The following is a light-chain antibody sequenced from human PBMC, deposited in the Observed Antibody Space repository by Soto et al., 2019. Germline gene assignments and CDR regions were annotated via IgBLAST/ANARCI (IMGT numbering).Light chain of an antibody. J-gene: IGLJ3*02. CDR1: SSNVGAGYD. Sequence: QSVLTQPPSVSGAPGQRVTISCTGISSNVGAGYDVHWYQQLPGAAPKLLIYGNTNRPSGVPDRFSGSKSGTSASLAITGLQAEDEADYYCQSYDNSLTAWVFGGGTKVTVL. V-gene: IGLV1-40*01. CDR3: QSYDNSLTAWV. CDR2: GNT.